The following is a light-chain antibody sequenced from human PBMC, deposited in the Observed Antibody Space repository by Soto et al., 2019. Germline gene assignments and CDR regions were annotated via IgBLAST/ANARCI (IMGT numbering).Light chain of an antibody. J-gene: IGLJ2*01. CDR3: VLYMVSGMV. CDR2: STN. V-gene: IGLV8-61*01. CDR1: SGSVSTSYY. Sequence: QTVVTQEPSFSVSPGGTVTLTCGLSSGSVSTSYYPSWYQQTPGQAPRTLIYSTNTRSSGVPDRFSGSILGNKAALTITGAQADEECDYNCVLYMVSGMVLGRGPKLTVL.